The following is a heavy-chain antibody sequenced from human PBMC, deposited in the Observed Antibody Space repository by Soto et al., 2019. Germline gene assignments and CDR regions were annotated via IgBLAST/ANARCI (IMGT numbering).Heavy chain of an antibody. D-gene: IGHD3-10*01. J-gene: IGHJ4*02. CDR3: ARGTFDY. CDR1: GFTFSDHY. CDR2: IRNKANSYTT. Sequence: EVQLVESGGGLVQPGGSLRLSCAASGFTFSDHYMDWVRQAPGKGLEWVGCIRNKANSYTTEYAASVKDRFTISRDDSKNSVYLEMNSLKIEDTAVYYCARGTFDYWGQGTLVTVSS. V-gene: IGHV3-72*01.